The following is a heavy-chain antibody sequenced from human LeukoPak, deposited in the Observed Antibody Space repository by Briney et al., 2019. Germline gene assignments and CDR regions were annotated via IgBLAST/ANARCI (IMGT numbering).Heavy chain of an antibody. CDR1: GGSTTTYY. Sequence: PSETLSLTCTVSGGSTTTYYWTWIRQSAGKGLEWIGQIHNSGSTNYSPSLKSRVTLSLDTSKNQFSLHLRSVTAADASVYFCARGFCRGESCYSGEYFQHWGQGTLVTVSS. CDR3: ARGFCRGESCYSGEYFQH. D-gene: IGHD2-15*01. CDR2: IHNSGST. J-gene: IGHJ1*01. V-gene: IGHV4-4*07.